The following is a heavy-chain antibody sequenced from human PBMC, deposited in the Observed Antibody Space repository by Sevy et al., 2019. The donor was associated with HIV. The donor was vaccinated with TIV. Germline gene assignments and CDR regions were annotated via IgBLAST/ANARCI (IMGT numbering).Heavy chain of an antibody. J-gene: IGHJ4*02. Sequence: GGSLRLSCAASGFIFSTSPMHGVRQAPGKGLECVAILSYDDSDENYADSVKGRFTISRDNSKNTLYLQMNSLRTEDTAVYYCAKDDLGSIDYWGQGTLVTVSS. D-gene: IGHD3-10*01. V-gene: IGHV3-30-3*02. CDR1: GFIFSTSP. CDR2: LSYDDSDE. CDR3: AKDDLGSIDY.